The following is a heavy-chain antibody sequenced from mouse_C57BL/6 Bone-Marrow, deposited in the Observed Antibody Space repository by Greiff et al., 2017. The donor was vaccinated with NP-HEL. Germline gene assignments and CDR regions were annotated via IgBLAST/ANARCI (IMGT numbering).Heavy chain of an antibody. V-gene: IGHV5-4*03. CDR3: ARLLWYFDV. CDR2: ISDGGSYT. J-gene: IGHJ1*03. Sequence: EVKLMESGGGLVKPGGSLKLSCAASGFTFSSYAMSWVRQTPEKRLEWVATISDGGSYTYYPDNVKGRFTISRYNAKNNLYLQMSHLKSEDTAMYYCARLLWYFDVWGTGTTVTVSS. CDR1: GFTFSSYA.